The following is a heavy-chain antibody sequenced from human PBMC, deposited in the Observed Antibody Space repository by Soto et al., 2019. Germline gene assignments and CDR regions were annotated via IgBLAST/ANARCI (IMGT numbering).Heavy chain of an antibody. D-gene: IGHD4-17*01. J-gene: IGHJ6*02. CDR3: ARGRELDDDDYPDYGMDV. CDR2: TIPMFNIA. Sequence: GASVKVSCKASGGTFSRNAISWVRLAPGQGLEWMGGTIPMFNIAKNAQKFQGRVTITADESRNTAYMELSSLRSEGTAVYYCARGRELDDDDYPDYGMDVWGQGTTVTVSS. CDR1: GGTFSRNA. V-gene: IGHV1-69*13.